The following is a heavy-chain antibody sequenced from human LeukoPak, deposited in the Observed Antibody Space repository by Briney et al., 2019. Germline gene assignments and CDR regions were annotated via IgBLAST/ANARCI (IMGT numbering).Heavy chain of an antibody. CDR1: GYTFTSYY. CDR2: IIPIFGTA. CDR3: ARDHCSGGSCYWLDY. Sequence: SVKVSCKASGYTFTSYYMHWVRQAPGQGLEWMGGIIPIFGTANYAQKFQGRVTITADESTSTAYMELSSLRSEDTAVYYCARDHCSGGSCYWLDYWGQGTLVTVSS. D-gene: IGHD2-15*01. J-gene: IGHJ4*02. V-gene: IGHV1-69*13.